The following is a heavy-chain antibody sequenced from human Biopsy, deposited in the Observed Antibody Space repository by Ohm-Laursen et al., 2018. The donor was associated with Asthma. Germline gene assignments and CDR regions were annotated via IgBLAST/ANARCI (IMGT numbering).Heavy chain of an antibody. CDR2: IIPVFGTS. Sequence: SVKVSCKAHGDILSSFGIKWVRKAPGQGLEWMGGIIPVFGTSNYAQKFQGRVTFTADGSTSSAYMELSSLTSEDSAVYYCAREVSTVDYGYYYFAMDVWGQGNTVTGSS. CDR1: GDILSSFG. V-gene: IGHV1-69*13. D-gene: IGHD4-17*01. CDR3: AREVSTVDYGYYYFAMDV. J-gene: IGHJ6*02.